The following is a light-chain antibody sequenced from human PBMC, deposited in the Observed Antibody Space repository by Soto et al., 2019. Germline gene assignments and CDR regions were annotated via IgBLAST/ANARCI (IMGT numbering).Light chain of an antibody. CDR1: SSNIGAGYD. CDR2: GNS. Sequence: QSVLAQPPSVSGAPGQKVTISCTGSSSNIGAGYDLHWYQQLPGTAPKLLLYGNSNPPSGVPDRFSGSKSGTSASLAITGLQAEDEADYYCQSYDSSLSAYVFGTGTKLTVL. V-gene: IGLV1-40*01. J-gene: IGLJ1*01. CDR3: QSYDSSLSAYV.